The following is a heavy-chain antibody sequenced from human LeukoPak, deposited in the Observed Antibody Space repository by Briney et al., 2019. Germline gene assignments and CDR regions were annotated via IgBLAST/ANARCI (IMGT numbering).Heavy chain of an antibody. CDR3: SKRYSSDSSGYLGSLNY. J-gene: IGHJ4*02. Sequence: GGSLRLSCAASGFTFSNHAMSWVRQAPGKGLEWVSVISGSGGSTYYADSVRGRFTISRDNSKNTVYLQMNNLRAEATAVYYCSKRYSSDSSGYLGSLNYWGQGTLVTVSS. D-gene: IGHD3-22*01. CDR1: GFTFSNHA. CDR2: ISGSGGST. V-gene: IGHV3-23*01.